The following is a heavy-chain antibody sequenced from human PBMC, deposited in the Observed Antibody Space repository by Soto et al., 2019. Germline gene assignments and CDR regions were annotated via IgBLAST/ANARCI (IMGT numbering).Heavy chain of an antibody. D-gene: IGHD5-12*01. V-gene: IGHV2-5*02. Sequence: SGPTLVNPTQTLTLTCTFSGFSLSTSGVGVGWIRQPPGKALEWLALIYWDDDKRYSTSLKSRLTITTDTSKNQVVLTMTNMDPVDTATYYCAHSPVDIVALYYFDYWGQGTLVTVSS. J-gene: IGHJ4*02. CDR1: GFSLSTSGVG. CDR3: AHSPVDIVALYYFDY. CDR2: IYWDDDK.